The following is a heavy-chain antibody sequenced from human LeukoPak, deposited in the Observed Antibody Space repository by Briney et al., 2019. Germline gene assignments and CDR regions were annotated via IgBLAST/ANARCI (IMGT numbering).Heavy chain of an antibody. D-gene: IGHD5-12*01. J-gene: IGHJ6*04. V-gene: IGHV4-4*02. Sequence: SETLSLTCAVSGGSISSSNWWRWVRQPPGKGLEWIGEICHSGSTNYNPSLKSRVTMSVDTSKYQFSLKLSSVTAADTAVYYCARAGYSGSDFSVWGKGTTVTVSS. CDR1: GGSISSSNW. CDR3: ARAGYSGSDFSV. CDR2: ICHSGST.